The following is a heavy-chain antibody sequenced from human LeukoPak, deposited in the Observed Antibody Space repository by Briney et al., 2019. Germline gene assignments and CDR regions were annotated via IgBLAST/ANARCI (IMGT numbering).Heavy chain of an antibody. V-gene: IGHV1-2*02. CDR2: INPNSGGT. CDR1: VYTFTGYY. D-gene: IGHD2-2*01. Sequence: ASVKVSCKASVYTFTGYYMHWVRQAPGQGLEWMGWINPNSGGTNYAQKFQGRVTMTRDTSISTAYMELSRLRSDDTAVYYCARRVTYCSSTSCLNWFDPWGQGTLVTVSS. CDR3: ARRVTYCSSTSCLNWFDP. J-gene: IGHJ5*02.